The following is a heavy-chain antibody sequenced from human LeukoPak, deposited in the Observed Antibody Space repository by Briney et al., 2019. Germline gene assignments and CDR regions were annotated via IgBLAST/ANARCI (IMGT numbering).Heavy chain of an antibody. CDR1: GFTFDDYA. Sequence: PGGSLRLSCAASGFTFDDYAMHWVRQAPGKGLEWVSGISWNSGSIGYADSVKGRFTISRDNAKNSLYLQMNSLRAEDTALYYCARAGSSSLPGMDVWGQGTTVTVSS. D-gene: IGHD6-6*01. J-gene: IGHJ6*02. CDR2: ISWNSGSI. V-gene: IGHV3-9*01. CDR3: ARAGSSSLPGMDV.